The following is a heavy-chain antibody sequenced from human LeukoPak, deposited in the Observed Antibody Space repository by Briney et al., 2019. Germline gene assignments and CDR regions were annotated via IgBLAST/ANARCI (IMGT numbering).Heavy chain of an antibody. J-gene: IGHJ5*02. V-gene: IGHV3-11*01. D-gene: IGHD2/OR15-2a*01. CDR2: ISSSGSTI. CDR1: GFTFSGYY. CDR3: ARDPNTGWFDP. Sequence: GGSLRLSCAASGFTFSGYYMSWIRQAPGKGLGWVSYISSSGSTIYYADSVKGRFTISRDNAKNSLYLQMNSLRAEDTAVYYCARDPNTGWFDPWGQGTLVTVSS.